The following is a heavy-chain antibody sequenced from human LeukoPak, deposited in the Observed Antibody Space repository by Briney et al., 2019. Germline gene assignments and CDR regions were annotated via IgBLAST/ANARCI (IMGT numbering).Heavy chain of an antibody. CDR1: GFTFSSYS. V-gene: IGHV3-48*01. Sequence: GGSLRLSCAASGFTFSSYSMNWVRQAPGKGLEWVSYISSSSSTIYYADSVKGRFTISRDNAKNSLYLQMNSLRAEDTAVYYCAREIWRVKGDNLFDPWGQGTLVTVSS. D-gene: IGHD3-16*01. J-gene: IGHJ5*02. CDR3: AREIWRVKGDNLFDP. CDR2: ISSSSSTI.